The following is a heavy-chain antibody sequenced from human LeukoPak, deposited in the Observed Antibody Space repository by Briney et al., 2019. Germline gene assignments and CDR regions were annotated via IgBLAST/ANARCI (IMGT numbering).Heavy chain of an antibody. Sequence: SETLSLTCTVSGGSISSSSYYWGWIRQPPGKGLEWIGSIYYSGSTYYNPSLKSRVTISVDTSKNQFSLKLSSVTAADTAVYYCARVSDVLLWFGESHQNYYMDVWGKGTTVTISS. CDR2: IYYSGST. CDR1: GGSISSSSYY. J-gene: IGHJ6*03. V-gene: IGHV4-39*07. D-gene: IGHD3-10*01. CDR3: ARVSDVLLWFGESHQNYYMDV.